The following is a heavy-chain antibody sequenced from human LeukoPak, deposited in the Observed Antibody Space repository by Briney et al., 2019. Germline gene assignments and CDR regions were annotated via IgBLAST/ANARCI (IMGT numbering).Heavy chain of an antibody. CDR2: INPSGGST. V-gene: IGHV1-46*01. CDR3: ARDGGRLVVVPAAPQAYFDY. Sequence: GASVTVSCKASGYTFTSYYMHWVRQAPGQGLEWMGIINPSGGSTSYAQKFQGRVTMTRDMSTSTVYMELSSLRSEDTAVYYCARDGGRLVVVPAAPQAYFDYWGQGTLVTVSS. J-gene: IGHJ4*02. D-gene: IGHD2-2*01. CDR1: GYTFTSYY.